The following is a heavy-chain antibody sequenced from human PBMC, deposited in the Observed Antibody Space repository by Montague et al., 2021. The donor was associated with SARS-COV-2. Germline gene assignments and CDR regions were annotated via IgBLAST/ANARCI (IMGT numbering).Heavy chain of an antibody. D-gene: IGHD3-22*01. CDR2: IKQSGST. CDR3: ARGHLSVSMIVVVFTSASYYCDY. V-gene: IGHV4-34*01. CDR1: GGSFGDDH. J-gene: IGHJ4*02. Sequence: SETLSLTCGVYGGSFGDDHWSWIRQPPGKGLEWIGDIKQSGSTNXXPSLKSRVTISVDTSRNQFSLKLTSVTVADTAVYFCARGHLSVSMIVVVFTSASYYCDYWGQGALVTVSS.